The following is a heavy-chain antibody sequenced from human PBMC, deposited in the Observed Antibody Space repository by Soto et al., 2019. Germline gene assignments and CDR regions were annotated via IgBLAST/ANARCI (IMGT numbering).Heavy chain of an antibody. CDR2: IWHDGNNK. Sequence: QVQLVESGGGAVQPGRSLRLSCAASGFTFSNYGMHWVRQAPGKGLEWVAIIWHDGNNKYYADSVRGRFIISRDNSKNRLYLQMNSLRAEDTAVYYCASDLVGASDSYGLDVWGQGTPVTVSS. CDR3: ASDLVGASDSYGLDV. J-gene: IGHJ6*02. CDR1: GFTFSNYG. V-gene: IGHV3-33*01. D-gene: IGHD1-26*01.